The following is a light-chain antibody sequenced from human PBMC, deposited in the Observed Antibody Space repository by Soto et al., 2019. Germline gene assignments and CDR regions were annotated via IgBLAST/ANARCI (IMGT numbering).Light chain of an antibody. CDR2: EVS. V-gene: IGLV2-8*01. CDR3: CSFAGSGYV. Sequence: QSVLPQPPSASGSLGQSVTISCTGTSSDVGGYNFVSWFQQRPGEAPKLLIYEVSNRPSGVPDRFSGSKSGNTASLTVSGLQADDEADYYCCSFAGSGYVFGRGTKVTVL. CDR1: SSDVGGYNF. J-gene: IGLJ1*01.